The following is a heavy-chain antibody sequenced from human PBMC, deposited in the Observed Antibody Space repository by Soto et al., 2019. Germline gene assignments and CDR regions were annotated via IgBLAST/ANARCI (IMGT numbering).Heavy chain of an antibody. J-gene: IGHJ6*02. V-gene: IGHV1-18*01. CDR1: GYTLTIYG. CDR3: AAVRDYGDYFGMDV. Sequence: GASVKVSCKASGYTLTIYGISWVRQAPGQGLEWMGWISAYNGNTNYAQKLQDRVTMTTDTSTSTAYMELSSLRSEDTAVYYCAAVRDYGDYFGMDVWGQGTTVTVSS. CDR2: ISAYNGNT. D-gene: IGHD4-17*01.